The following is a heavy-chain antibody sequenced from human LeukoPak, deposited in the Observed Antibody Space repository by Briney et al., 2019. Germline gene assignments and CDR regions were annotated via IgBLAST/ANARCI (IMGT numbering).Heavy chain of an antibody. V-gene: IGHV3-48*03. D-gene: IGHD3-10*01. Sequence: GGSLRLSCAASGFTFSSYEMNWVRQAPGKGLDWVSYISSSGSTIYYADSVKGRFTISRDNAKNSLYLQMNSLRAEDTAVYYCARDLRYYYGSGSYHLCVYCYYGMDVWGQGTTVTVSS. CDR1: GFTFSSYE. J-gene: IGHJ6*02. CDR2: ISSSGSTI. CDR3: ARDLRYYYGSGSYHLCVYCYYGMDV.